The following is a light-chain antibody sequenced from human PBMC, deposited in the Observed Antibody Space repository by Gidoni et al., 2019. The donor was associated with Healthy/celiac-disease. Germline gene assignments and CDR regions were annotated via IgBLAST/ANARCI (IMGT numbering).Light chain of an antibody. CDR3: QQYGSSPPLT. CDR2: GAS. J-gene: IGKJ4*01. CDR1: QSVSSSY. Sequence: IGLPPSPGTLSLSPGERATLSCRASQSVSSSYLAWYQQKPGPAPRLLIYGASSRATGIPDRFSGSGSGTDFTLTISRLEPEDFAVYYCQQYGSSPPLTFGGGTKVEIK. V-gene: IGKV3-20*01.